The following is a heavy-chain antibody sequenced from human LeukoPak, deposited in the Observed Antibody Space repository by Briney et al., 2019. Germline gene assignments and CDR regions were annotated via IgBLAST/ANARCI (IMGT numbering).Heavy chain of an antibody. CDR1: GFTFSDYY. D-gene: IGHD6-13*01. CDR2: ISSSGSTI. Sequence: PGGSLRLSCAASGFTFSDYYMSWIRQAPGKGLEWVSYISSSGSTIYYADSVKGRFTISRDNAKNSLYLQMNSLRAEDTAVYYCAREQYSSSRRGLGAFDIWGQGTMVTVSS. CDR3: AREQYSSSRRGLGAFDI. J-gene: IGHJ3*02. V-gene: IGHV3-11*01.